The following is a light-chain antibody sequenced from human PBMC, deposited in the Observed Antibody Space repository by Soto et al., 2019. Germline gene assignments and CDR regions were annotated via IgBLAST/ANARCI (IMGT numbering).Light chain of an antibody. Sequence: QSALTQPASVSGSPGQSITISCTGTSSDVAAYNYVSWFQHHAGKAPKLMLYDVNNRPSGVSNRFSGSKSGNTASLTISGLQVEDEADSYCSSYTTSNTPLYVFGTGTKVAVL. V-gene: IGLV2-14*03. CDR3: SSYTTSNTPLYV. CDR2: DVN. J-gene: IGLJ1*01. CDR1: SSDVAAYNY.